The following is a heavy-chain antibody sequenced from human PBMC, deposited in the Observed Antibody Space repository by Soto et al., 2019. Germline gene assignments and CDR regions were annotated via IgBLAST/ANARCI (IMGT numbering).Heavy chain of an antibody. D-gene: IGHD3-3*01. CDR2: IHPGGQTI. Sequence: VGSLRLSCAASGFTFSSSEMYWVRQAPGKGLEWISYIHPGGQTIFYADSVKGRFTISRDNSKNTLYLQMNSLRAEDTAVYYCAKDGTYYDFWSGYYTGLTRFDPWGQGTLVTVSS. CDR1: GFTFSSSE. V-gene: IGHV3-48*03. CDR3: AKDGTYYDFWSGYYTGLTRFDP. J-gene: IGHJ5*02.